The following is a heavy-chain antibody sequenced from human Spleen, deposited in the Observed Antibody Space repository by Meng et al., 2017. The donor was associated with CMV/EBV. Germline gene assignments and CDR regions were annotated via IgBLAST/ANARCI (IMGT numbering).Heavy chain of an antibody. V-gene: IGHV1-8*01. Sequence: ASVKVSCKASGYTFTSYDINWVRQATGQGLEWMGWMNPNSGNTGYAQKFQGRVTMTRNTSISTAYMELSSLRSEDTAVYYCARAPSRRQVVPAAIKRNWFDPWGQGTLVTVS. D-gene: IGHD2-2*01. J-gene: IGHJ5*02. CDR1: GYTFTSYD. CDR2: MNPNSGNT. CDR3: ARAPSRRQVVPAAIKRNWFDP.